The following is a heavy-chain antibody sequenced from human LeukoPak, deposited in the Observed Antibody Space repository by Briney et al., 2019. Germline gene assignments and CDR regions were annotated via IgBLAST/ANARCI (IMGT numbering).Heavy chain of an antibody. CDR1: GGSISSYY. CDR3: ARLPGYSSSRYFDL. CDR2: IYYSGST. Sequence: NPSETLSLTCTVSGGSISSYYWSWIRQPPGKGLEWIGYIYYSGSTNYNPSLKSRVTISVDTSKNQFSLKLSSVTAADTAVYYCARLPGYSSSRYFDLWGRGTLVTVSS. J-gene: IGHJ2*01. V-gene: IGHV4-59*08. D-gene: IGHD6-13*01.